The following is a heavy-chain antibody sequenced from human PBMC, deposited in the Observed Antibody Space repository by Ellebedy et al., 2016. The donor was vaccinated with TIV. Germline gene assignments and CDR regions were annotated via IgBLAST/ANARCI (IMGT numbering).Heavy chain of an antibody. V-gene: IGHV1-69*13. CDR2: IIPIFGTA. CDR3: ARGSMVAAAGNWFDP. D-gene: IGHD6-13*01. CDR1: GGTFSSYA. J-gene: IGHJ5*02. Sequence: AASVKVSCKASGGTFSSYAISWVRQAPGQGLEWMGGIIPIFGTANYAQKFQGRVTITADESTSTAYMELSSLRSEDTAVYYCARGSMVAAAGNWFDPWGQGTLVTVSS.